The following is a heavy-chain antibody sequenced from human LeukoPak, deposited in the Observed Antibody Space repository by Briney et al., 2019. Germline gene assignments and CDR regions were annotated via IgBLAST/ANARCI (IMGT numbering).Heavy chain of an antibody. CDR3: AREPDHYSGYYDY. D-gene: IGHD3-22*01. Sequence: ASVKVSCKASGGTFSSYAISWVRQAPGQGLEWMGGIIPIFGTANYAQKFQGRVTITTDESTSTAYMELSSLRSEDTAVYYCAREPDHYSGYYDYWGQGTLVTVSS. CDR2: IIPIFGTA. J-gene: IGHJ4*02. CDR1: GGTFSSYA. V-gene: IGHV1-69*05.